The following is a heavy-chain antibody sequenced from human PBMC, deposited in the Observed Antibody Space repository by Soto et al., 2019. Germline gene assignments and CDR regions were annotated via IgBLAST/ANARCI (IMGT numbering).Heavy chain of an antibody. D-gene: IGHD3-9*01. CDR2: IYYSGST. CDR3: AKGYDILTGPLDE. Sequence: SETLSLTCTVSGGSITSSDSYWGWIRQPPGKGLECLGVIYYSGSTYYNPSLKSRVTVSVDTSKSQLSLKLNSVTAADTAVYYCAKGYDILTGPLDEWGPGTLVTVS. V-gene: IGHV4-39*01. J-gene: IGHJ4*02. CDR1: GGSITSSDSY.